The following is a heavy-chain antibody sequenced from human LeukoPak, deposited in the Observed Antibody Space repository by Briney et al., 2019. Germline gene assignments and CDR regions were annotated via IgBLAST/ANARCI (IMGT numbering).Heavy chain of an antibody. J-gene: IGHJ4*02. D-gene: IGHD1-26*01. CDR3: ARGRRSSSIVGATPVVDY. V-gene: IGHV3-30-3*01. CDR2: ISYDGSNK. CDR1: GFTFSSYA. Sequence: GGSLRLSCAASGFTFSSYAMHWVRQAPGKGLEWVAVISYDGSNKYYADSAKGRFTISRDNSKNTLYLQMNSLRAEDTAVYYCARGRRSSSIVGATPVVDYWGQGTLVTVSS.